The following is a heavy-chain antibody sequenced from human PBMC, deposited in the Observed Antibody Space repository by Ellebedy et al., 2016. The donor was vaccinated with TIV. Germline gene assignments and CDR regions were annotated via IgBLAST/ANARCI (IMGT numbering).Heavy chain of an antibody. Sequence: SETLSLTXTVSGGSISSYYWSWIRQPAGKGLEWIGRIYTSGSTNYNPSLKSRVTMSVDTSKNQFSLKLSSVTAADTAVYYCARVGYSYGPLDYWGQGTLVTVSS. CDR1: GGSISSYY. CDR2: IYTSGST. J-gene: IGHJ4*02. CDR3: ARVGYSYGPLDY. D-gene: IGHD5-18*01. V-gene: IGHV4-4*07.